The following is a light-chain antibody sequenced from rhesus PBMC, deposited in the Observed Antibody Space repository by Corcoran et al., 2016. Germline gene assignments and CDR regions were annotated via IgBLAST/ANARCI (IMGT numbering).Light chain of an antibody. V-gene: IGKV1-36*02. CDR2: AGS. Sequence: DIQMTQSPSSLSASVGDRVTITCRASQDITVYLSWYQQKPGKAPKRLIYAGSSLEGGVPLRFSGSGSGTDCTLTIGSQQPEDVATYYCLQGYSIPLTFGGGTKVELK. CDR3: LQGYSIPLT. CDR1: QDITVY. J-gene: IGKJ4*01.